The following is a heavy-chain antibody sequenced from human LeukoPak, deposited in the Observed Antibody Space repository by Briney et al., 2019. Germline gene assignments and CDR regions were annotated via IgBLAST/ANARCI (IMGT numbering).Heavy chain of an antibody. CDR2: IKSKTDGGTT. CDR3: TTDPYPAAYCSSTSCYDLY. CDR1: GFTFSNAW. D-gene: IGHD2-2*01. V-gene: IGHV3-15*01. Sequence: PGGSLRLSCAASGFTFSNAWMSWVRQPPGKGLEWVGRIKSKTDGGTTDYAAPVKGRFTISRDDSKNTLYLQMNSLKTEDTAVYYCTTDPYPAAYCSSTSCYDLYWGQGTLVTVSS. J-gene: IGHJ4*02.